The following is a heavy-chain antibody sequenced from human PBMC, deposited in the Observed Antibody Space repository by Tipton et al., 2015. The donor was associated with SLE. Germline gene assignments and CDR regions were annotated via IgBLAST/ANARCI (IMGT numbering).Heavy chain of an antibody. D-gene: IGHD3-10*01. CDR3: ARDQYYYGSGTYPF. CDR1: NYTFTSYA. Sequence: QLVQSGPEVKKPGASVRVSCKASNYTFTSYAVSWVRQAPGQGLEWMGWVSTENGHTNYARKFQGRVTMTTESSTSTAYMELTSLKSDDTAVYYCARDQYYYGSGTYPFWGQGTRVTVSS. V-gene: IGHV1-18*01. J-gene: IGHJ4*02. CDR2: VSTENGHT.